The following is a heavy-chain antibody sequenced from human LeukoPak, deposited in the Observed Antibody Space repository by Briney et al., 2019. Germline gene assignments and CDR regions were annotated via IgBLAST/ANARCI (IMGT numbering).Heavy chain of an antibody. V-gene: IGHV5-51*01. CDR3: ARVGGRIAARSLREAFDS. D-gene: IGHD6-6*01. Sequence: GESLKISCKGSGYSFLSHWIGWVRQMPGKGLEWMGIIYPGDSDTRYNPSFQGQVTISADKSISTAYLQWSSLKASDTAIYSCARVGGRIAARSLREAFDSWGQGTLVTVS. J-gene: IGHJ5*01. CDR2: IYPGDSDT. CDR1: GYSFLSHW.